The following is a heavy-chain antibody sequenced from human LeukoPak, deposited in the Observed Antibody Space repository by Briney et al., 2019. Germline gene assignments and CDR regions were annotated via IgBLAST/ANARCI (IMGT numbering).Heavy chain of an antibody. CDR1: GFTLSSFA. V-gene: IGHV3-23*01. Sequence: GGSLRLSCAASGFTLSSFAMSWVRQAPGKGLEWVSAIVSSGASTYYADSVKGRFTISRDNSKNTLHLQMNSLRAEDTAIYHCAKVRVVGDYNWFFDLWGRGTLVTVSS. J-gene: IGHJ2*01. CDR2: IVSSGAST. D-gene: IGHD4-17*01. CDR3: AKVRVVGDYNWFFDL.